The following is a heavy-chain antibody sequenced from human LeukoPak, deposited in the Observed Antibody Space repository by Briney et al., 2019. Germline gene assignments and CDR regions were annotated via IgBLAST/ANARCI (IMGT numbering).Heavy chain of an antibody. CDR3: ARGSRTISCWYDY. J-gene: IGHJ4*02. Sequence: PAGSLRLSCAASGFTFSDYYMSWIRQAPGKGLEWVSYISSSGSTIYYADSVKGRFTISRDNAKNSLYLQMNSLRAEDTAVYYCARGSRTISCWYDYWVQGTLVTVSS. D-gene: IGHD2-15*01. CDR1: GFTFSDYY. CDR2: ISSSGSTI. V-gene: IGHV3-11*04.